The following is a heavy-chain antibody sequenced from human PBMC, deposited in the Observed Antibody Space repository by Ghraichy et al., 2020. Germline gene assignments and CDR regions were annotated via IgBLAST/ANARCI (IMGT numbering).Heavy chain of an antibody. CDR3: AHSPYSSSWPRVDDRNFDY. D-gene: IGHD6-13*01. Sequence: SGPTLVKPTQTLTLTCTFSGFSLSTSGVGVGWIRQPPGKALEWLALIYWDDDKRYSPSLKSRLTITKDTSKNQVVLTMTNMDPVDTATYYCAHSPYSSSWPRVDDRNFDYWGQGTLVTVSS. J-gene: IGHJ4*02. V-gene: IGHV2-5*02. CDR1: GFSLSTSGVG. CDR2: IYWDDDK.